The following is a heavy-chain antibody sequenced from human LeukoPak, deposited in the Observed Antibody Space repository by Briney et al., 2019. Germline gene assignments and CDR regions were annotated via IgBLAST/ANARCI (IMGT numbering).Heavy chain of an antibody. D-gene: IGHD2-21*01. CDR3: ASEVVSQFDY. J-gene: IGHJ4*02. CDR2: IRYDGTNK. Sequence: PGGSLRLSCAVSGFTFSSYWMSWVRQAPGKGLEWVAFIRYDGTNKYYPDSVKGRFTISRDNSKNTLYLQMSSLRAEDTAVYYCASEVVSQFDYWGQGTLVTVSS. V-gene: IGHV3-30*02. CDR1: GFTFSSYW.